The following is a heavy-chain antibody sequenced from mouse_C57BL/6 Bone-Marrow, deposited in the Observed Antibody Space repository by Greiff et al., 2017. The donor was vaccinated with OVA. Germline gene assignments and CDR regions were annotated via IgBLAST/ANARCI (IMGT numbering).Heavy chain of an antibody. J-gene: IGHJ3*01. CDR1: GYTFTTYP. Sequence: VMLVESGAELVKPGASVKMSCKASGYTFTTYPIEWMKQNHGKSLEWIGNFHPYNDDTKYNEKFKGKATLTVEKSSSKVYLELSRLTSDDSGVCYRARVDYYWFDYWGQGTLVTVSA. CDR2: FHPYNDDT. D-gene: IGHD1-1*01. V-gene: IGHV1-47*01. CDR3: ARVDYYWFDY.